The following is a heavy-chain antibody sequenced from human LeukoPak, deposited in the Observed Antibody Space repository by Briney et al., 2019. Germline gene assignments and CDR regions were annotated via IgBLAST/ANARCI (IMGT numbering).Heavy chain of an antibody. V-gene: IGHV3-49*03. CDR3: TRVRAGYSSSWYWYYFDY. CDR1: GLTFGDYV. Sequence: GGSLRLSCQASGLTFGDYVMSWFRQARGKGWEGVGFFRSKAIGGTIEYAASVKGRFTISRDDSKSTAYLQMNSLKTEDTAVYYCTRVRAGYSSSWYWYYFDYWGQGALVTVSS. J-gene: IGHJ4*02. D-gene: IGHD6-13*01. CDR2: FRSKAIGGTI.